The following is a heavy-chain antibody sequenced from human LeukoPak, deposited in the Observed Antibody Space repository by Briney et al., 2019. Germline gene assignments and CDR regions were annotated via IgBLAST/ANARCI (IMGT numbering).Heavy chain of an antibody. D-gene: IGHD6-19*01. V-gene: IGHV1-18*01. CDR2: ISTYNGNT. CDR3: ARTQWLEDVFDF. CDR1: DDTFSNYG. Sequence: ASVKVSCKASDDTFSNYGISWVRQAPGQGLEWMGWISTYNGNTHYAQKFQGRVTMTTDTSTNIAYLELRDLRSDDTAVYYCARTQWLEDVFDFWGQGTVVTVSS. J-gene: IGHJ3*01.